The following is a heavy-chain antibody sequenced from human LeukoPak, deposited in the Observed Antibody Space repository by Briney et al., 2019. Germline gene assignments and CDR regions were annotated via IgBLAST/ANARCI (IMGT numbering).Heavy chain of an antibody. CDR2: FDPEDGAT. D-gene: IGHD6-19*01. CDR1: GYTLTELS. CDR3: ATAVAGTMDFDY. V-gene: IGHV1-24*01. Sequence: ASVKVSCKVSGYTLTELSMHWVRQAPGKGLEWMGGFDPEDGATSYAQKFQGRVTMTEDTSTDTAYMELSSLRSEDTAVYYCATAVAGTMDFDYWGQGTLVAVSS. J-gene: IGHJ4*02.